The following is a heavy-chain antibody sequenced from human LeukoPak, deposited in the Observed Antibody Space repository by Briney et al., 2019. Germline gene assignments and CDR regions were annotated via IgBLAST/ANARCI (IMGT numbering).Heavy chain of an antibody. CDR1: GFSISRGFY. D-gene: IGHD2-21*02. CDR3: ASDAPGLLGY. CDR2: IHYSGET. V-gene: IGHV4-38-2*02. J-gene: IGHJ4*02. Sequence: SETLSLTCSVSGFSISRGFYWGWIRQPPGKGLGWIGNIHYSGETYFNPSLKSRLTMSVDTSKNQFSLNLSSVTAADTAMYYCASDAPGLLGYWGQGTLVTVSS.